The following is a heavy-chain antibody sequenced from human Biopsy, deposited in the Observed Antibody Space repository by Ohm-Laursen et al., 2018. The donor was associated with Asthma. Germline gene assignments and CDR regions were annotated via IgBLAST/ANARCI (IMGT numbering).Heavy chain of an antibody. Sequence: GSLRLSCSASGFTFGDYWISWVRQVPGKGLEWVANIKHDGREKNHVDSLKGRFTISRDNAKNSLYLQMNSLRAEDTAVYYCARTFHFWSPYHAEHYQLWGQGTLVTVSS. CDR3: ARTFHFWSPYHAEHYQL. CDR2: IKHDGREK. V-gene: IGHV3-7*01. D-gene: IGHD3-3*02. J-gene: IGHJ1*01. CDR1: GFTFGDYW.